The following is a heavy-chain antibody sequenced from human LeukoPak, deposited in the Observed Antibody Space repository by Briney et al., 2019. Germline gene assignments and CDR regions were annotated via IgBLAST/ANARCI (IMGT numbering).Heavy chain of an antibody. Sequence: SQALSLTCTVSGGSISSGSYYWSWIRQPPGKGLEWIGRIYTSGSTNYNPSLKSRVTISVDTSKNQFSLKLSSVTAADTAVYYCARGTVAAAGILFDYYYYMDVWGKGTTVTISS. CDR2: IYTSGST. D-gene: IGHD6-13*01. J-gene: IGHJ6*03. V-gene: IGHV4-61*02. CDR1: GGSISSGSYY. CDR3: ARGTVAAAGILFDYYYYMDV.